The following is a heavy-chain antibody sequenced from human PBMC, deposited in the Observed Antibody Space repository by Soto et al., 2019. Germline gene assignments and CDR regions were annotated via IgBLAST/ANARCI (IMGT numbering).Heavy chain of an antibody. J-gene: IGHJ3*02. CDR3: ARDNGVIVVVPAACGAFDI. CDR1: GYTFTSYG. CDR2: ISAYNGNT. V-gene: IGHV1-18*01. D-gene: IGHD2-2*01. Sequence: VQLVQSGAEVKKPGASVKVSCKASGYTFTSYGISWVRQAPGQGLEWMGWISAYNGNTNYAQKLQGRVTMTTDSSTSIAYMELRSLRSDDTAVYYSARDNGVIVVVPAACGAFDIWGHGTMVTVSP.